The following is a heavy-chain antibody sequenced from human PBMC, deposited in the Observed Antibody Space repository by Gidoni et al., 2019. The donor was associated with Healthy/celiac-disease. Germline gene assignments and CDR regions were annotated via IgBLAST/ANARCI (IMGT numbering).Heavy chain of an antibody. Sequence: QVQLQESGPGLVKPSLTLSLTCTVFGGSISSGSYYWSWIRQPAGKGLEWLGRIYASRSTDYNPSHKSRVTISEDTYKNQFSLKLSSVAAADTAVYYCARNHVFPFYDFDYWGQGTLVTVSS. CDR2: IYASRST. CDR3: ARNHVFPFYDFDY. V-gene: IGHV4-61*02. J-gene: IGHJ4*02. D-gene: IGHD3-3*01. CDR1: GGSISSGSYY.